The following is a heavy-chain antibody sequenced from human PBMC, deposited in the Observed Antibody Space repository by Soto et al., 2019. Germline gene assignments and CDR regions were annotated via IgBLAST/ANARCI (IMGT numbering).Heavy chain of an antibody. CDR1: GGSISSYY. D-gene: IGHD3-22*01. Sequence: SSETLSLTCTVSGGSISSYYWSWIRQPPGKGLVWIGYIYYSGSTNYNPSLKSRVTISVDTSKNQFSLKLSSVTAADTAVYYCARDIAYYYDSSGSSSTNAYYYYGMDVWGQGTTVTVSS. J-gene: IGHJ6*02. V-gene: IGHV4-59*01. CDR3: ARDIAYYYDSSGSSSTNAYYYYGMDV. CDR2: IYYSGST.